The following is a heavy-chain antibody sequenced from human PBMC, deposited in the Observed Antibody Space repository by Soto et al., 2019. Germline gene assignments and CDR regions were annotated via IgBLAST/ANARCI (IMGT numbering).Heavy chain of an antibody. Sequence: ASVKVSCKATGYTFSAYTMNWVRQAPGQSLEWMGWINAGSGNTKYSQNFQGRVSITRDTSATTVYMELSSLRSDDTAVYYCATMATFGSLNWFDPWGQGTLVTVSS. CDR2: INAGSGNT. CDR1: GYTFSAYT. J-gene: IGHJ5*02. V-gene: IGHV1-3*01. CDR3: ATMATFGSLNWFDP. D-gene: IGHD3-10*01.